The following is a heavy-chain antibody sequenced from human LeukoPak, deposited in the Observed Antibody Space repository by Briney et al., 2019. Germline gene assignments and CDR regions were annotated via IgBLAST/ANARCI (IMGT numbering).Heavy chain of an antibody. CDR1: GGSISSYY. CDR2: IYYSGST. V-gene: IGHV4-59*01. J-gene: IGHJ4*02. CDR3: ARDASDFFDY. Sequence: SGTLSLTCTVSGGSISSYYWSWIRQPPGKGLEWIGYIYYSGSTNYNPSLKSRVTISVDTSKNQFSLKLSSVTAADTAVYYCARDASDFFDYWGQGTLVTVSS.